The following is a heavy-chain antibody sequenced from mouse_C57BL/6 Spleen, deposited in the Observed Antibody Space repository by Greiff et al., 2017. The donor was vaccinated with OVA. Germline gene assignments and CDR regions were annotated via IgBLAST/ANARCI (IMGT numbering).Heavy chain of an antibody. CDR3: ARYYGSSYARMDY. CDR2: IYPRRGNT. D-gene: IGHD1-1*01. J-gene: IGHJ4*01. V-gene: IGHV1-81*01. CDR1: GYTFTSYG. Sequence: QVQLQQSGAELARPGASVKLSCTASGYTFTSYGISWVKQRTGQGLEWIGEIYPRRGNTYYNEKFKGKATLTADKSSSTAYMELRSLTSDDSAVYFCARYYGSSYARMDYWGQGTSVTVSS.